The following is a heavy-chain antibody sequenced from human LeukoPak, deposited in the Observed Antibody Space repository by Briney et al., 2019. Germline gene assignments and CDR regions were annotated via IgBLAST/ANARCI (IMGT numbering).Heavy chain of an antibody. J-gene: IGHJ4*02. D-gene: IGHD3-22*01. Sequence: PGGSLRLSCAASGFTFSSYAMSWVRQAPGKGLEWVSAISGSGGSTYYADSVKGRFTISRDNSKNTLYLQMNSLRAEDTAVYYCAKDMTMIVVVTLFDYWGQGTLVTVSS. CDR2: ISGSGGST. CDR3: AKDMTMIVVVTLFDY. CDR1: GFTFSSYA. V-gene: IGHV3-23*01.